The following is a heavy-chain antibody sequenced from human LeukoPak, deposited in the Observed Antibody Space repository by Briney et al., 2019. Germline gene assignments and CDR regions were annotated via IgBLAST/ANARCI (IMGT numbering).Heavy chain of an antibody. CDR2: ISAYNGNT. J-gene: IGHJ4*02. CDR3: AYNEYSSSWIDY. V-gene: IGHV1-18*01. D-gene: IGHD6-6*01. Sequence: ASVKVSCKASGYTFTSYGISLVRQAPGQGLEWMGWISAYNGNTNYAQKLQGRVTMTTDTSTSTAYMELRSLRSDDTAEYYCAYNEYSSSWIDYWGQGTLVTVSS. CDR1: GYTFTSYG.